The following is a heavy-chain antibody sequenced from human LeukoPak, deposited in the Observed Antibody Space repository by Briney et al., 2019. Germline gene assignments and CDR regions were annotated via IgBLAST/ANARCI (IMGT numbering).Heavy chain of an antibody. D-gene: IGHD6-13*01. V-gene: IGHV4-39*07. CDR3: ARRIAAAGTHFDY. Sequence: PSETLSLTCTVSGGSISSSSYYWSWIRQPPGKGLEWIGGIYYSGSTYYNPSLKSRVTISVDTSKNQFSLKLSSVTAADTAVYYCARRIAAAGTHFDYWGQGTLVTVSS. J-gene: IGHJ4*02. CDR1: GGSISSSSYY. CDR2: IYYSGST.